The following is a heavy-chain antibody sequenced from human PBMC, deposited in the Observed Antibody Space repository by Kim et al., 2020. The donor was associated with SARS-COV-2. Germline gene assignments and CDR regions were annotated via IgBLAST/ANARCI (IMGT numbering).Heavy chain of an antibody. CDR3: PRVIRLQPPDSFDY. V-gene: IGHV1-69*13. CDR2: IIPIFGPA. J-gene: IGHJ4*01. CDR1: GGTFSSYA. Sequence: SVKVSCKASGGTFSSYAISWVRQAPGQGLEWMGGIIPIFGPANYAQKFQGRVTITADGSTTTAYLQLSTLRSEDTLVFYFPRVIRLQPPDSFDY.